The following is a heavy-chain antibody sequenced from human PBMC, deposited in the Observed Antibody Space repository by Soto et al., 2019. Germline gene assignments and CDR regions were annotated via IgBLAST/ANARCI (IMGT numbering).Heavy chain of an antibody. J-gene: IGHJ6*02. CDR3: ARDRRGRLGYYYGMDV. CDR2: ISAYNGNT. D-gene: IGHD3-16*01. V-gene: IGHV1-18*04. Sequence: SVEVCFKASSYTFTSYGIRWVRQAPGQGLEWMGWISAYNGNTNYAQKLQGRVTMTTDTSTSTAYMELRSLRSDDTAVYYCARDRRGRLGYYYGMDVWGQGTKVTVSS. CDR1: SYTFTSYG.